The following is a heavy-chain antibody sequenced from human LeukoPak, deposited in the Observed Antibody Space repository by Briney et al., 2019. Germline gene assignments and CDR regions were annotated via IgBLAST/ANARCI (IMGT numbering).Heavy chain of an antibody. V-gene: IGHV1-2*02. CDR3: ARILCLSCGGLGY. CDR2: ISAYNGNT. Sequence: GASVKVSCKASGYTFTGCYMHWVRQAPGQGLEWMGWISAYNGNTNYAQKFQGRVTMTRDTSTSTVYMELSSLRSEDTAVYYCARILCLSCGGLGYWGQGTLVTVSS. D-gene: IGHD2-21*01. J-gene: IGHJ4*02. CDR1: GYTFTGCY.